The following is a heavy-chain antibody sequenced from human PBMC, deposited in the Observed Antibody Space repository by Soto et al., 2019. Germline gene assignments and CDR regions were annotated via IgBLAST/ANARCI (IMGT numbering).Heavy chain of an antibody. J-gene: IGHJ4*02. D-gene: IGHD6-13*01. CDR2: INAGNGNT. Sequence: GASVKVSCKASGYTFTSYAMHWVRQAPGQRLEWMGWINAGNGNTKYSQKFQGRVTITRDTSASTAYMELSSLRSEDTAVYYCARGPLNSRIAAAGMVDYGCEGTLVTVSS. V-gene: IGHV1-3*01. CDR1: GYTFTSYA. CDR3: ARGPLNSRIAAAGMVDY.